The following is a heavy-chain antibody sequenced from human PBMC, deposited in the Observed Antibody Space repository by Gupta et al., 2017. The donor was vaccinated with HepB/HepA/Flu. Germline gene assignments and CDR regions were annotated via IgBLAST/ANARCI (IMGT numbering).Heavy chain of an antibody. CDR2: IYRDGYI. Sequence: EVYLVQSGGGLAQPGGSLRLSCAASGVTVSSDYMSWVRQAPGKGLEWVSVIYRDGYIDHADSVKGRFSISRDNSKNTVYLQMNSLRDEDTAVYYCARDPGLTNGISVWGQGTTVTVSS. D-gene: IGHD3-3*02. CDR3: ARDPGLTNGISV. J-gene: IGHJ6*02. V-gene: IGHV3-66*01. CDR1: GVTVSSDY.